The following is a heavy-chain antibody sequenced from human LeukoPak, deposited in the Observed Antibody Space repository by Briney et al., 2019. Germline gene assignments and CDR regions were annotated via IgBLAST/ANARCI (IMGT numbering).Heavy chain of an antibody. CDR1: GFTFTSYA. V-gene: IGHV3-15*01. CDR3: TTGNY. J-gene: IGHJ4*02. Sequence: PGGSLRLSCSASGFTFTSYAMHWVRQAPGKGLEWVGHLKSKAAGGTTDYAAPVKARFTISGDDSKNTLYLQMNSLKTEDTAVYYCTTGNYWGQGTLVTVSS. CDR2: LKSKAAGGTT.